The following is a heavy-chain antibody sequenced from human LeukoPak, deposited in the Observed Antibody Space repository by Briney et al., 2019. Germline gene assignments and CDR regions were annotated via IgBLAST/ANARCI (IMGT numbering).Heavy chain of an antibody. J-gene: IGHJ4*02. D-gene: IGHD3-9*01. CDR3: AKKTGYRGPCPFDF. Sequence: GGSLRLSCEASGFTFSTCDMSWVRQAPGKGLEWVSNIGGSGDSTYYADSVWGRLTISRDNSKHTLFLQMSSQKVEDTAEYFCAKKTGYRGPCPFDFWGQGCLVTASS. CDR2: IGGSGDST. V-gene: IGHV3-23*01. CDR1: GFTFSTCD.